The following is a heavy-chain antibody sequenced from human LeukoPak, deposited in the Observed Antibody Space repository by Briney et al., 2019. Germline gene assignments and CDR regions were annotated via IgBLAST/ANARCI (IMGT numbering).Heavy chain of an antibody. J-gene: IGHJ6*02. Sequence: SVKVSCKASGGTFSSYAISWVRQAPGQGLEWMGGIIPIFGTANYAQKFQGRVTMTRDTSISTAYMELSRLRSDDTAVYYCASLGSGSYAYGMDVWGQGTTVTVSS. V-gene: IGHV1-69*05. CDR2: IIPIFGTA. CDR3: ASLGSGSYAYGMDV. D-gene: IGHD3-10*01. CDR1: GGTFSSYA.